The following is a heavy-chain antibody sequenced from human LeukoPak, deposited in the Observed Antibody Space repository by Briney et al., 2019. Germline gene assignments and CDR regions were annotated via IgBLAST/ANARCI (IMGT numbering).Heavy chain of an antibody. V-gene: IGHV3-23*01. CDR2: ISGSGGST. D-gene: IGHD3-16*02. J-gene: IGHJ4*02. CDR3: AKGYDYVWGSYCSQFDY. Sequence: GGSLRLSCAASGFTFSSYAMSWVRQAPGKGLEWVSAISGSGGSTYYADSVKGRFTISRDNSKNTLCLQMNSLRAEDTAVYYCAKGYDYVWGSYCSQFDYWGQGTLVTVSS. CDR1: GFTFSSYA.